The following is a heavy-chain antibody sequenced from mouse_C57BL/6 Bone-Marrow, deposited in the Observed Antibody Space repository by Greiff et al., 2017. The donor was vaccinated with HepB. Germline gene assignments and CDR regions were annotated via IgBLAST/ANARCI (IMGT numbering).Heavy chain of an antibody. CDR3: ARIYDYYAMDY. CDR2: IWSGGST. J-gene: IGHJ4*01. CDR1: GFSLTSYG. Sequence: QVTLKESGPGLVQPSQSLSITCTVSGFSLTSYGVHWVRQSPGKGLEWLGVIWSGGSTDYNAAFISRLSISKDNSKSQVFFKMNSLQADDTAIYYCARIYDYYAMDYWGQGTSVTVSS. V-gene: IGHV2-2*01. D-gene: IGHD1-3*01.